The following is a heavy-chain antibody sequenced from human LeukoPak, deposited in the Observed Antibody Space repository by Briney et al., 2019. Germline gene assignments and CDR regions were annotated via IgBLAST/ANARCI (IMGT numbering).Heavy chain of an antibody. CDR1: GFTFSNYE. D-gene: IGHD1-1*01. CDR3: AKVGESGIQYTQGYFDY. Sequence: GGSLRLSCAASGFTFSNYEMNWVRQAPGKGLEWVSYISSSGSTIHYADSVRGRFTISRDNSYNSVYLQRTGLRAEATVVYYFAKVGESGIQYTQGYFDYWGQGTLVTVSS. V-gene: IGHV3-48*03. J-gene: IGHJ4*02. CDR2: ISSSGSTI.